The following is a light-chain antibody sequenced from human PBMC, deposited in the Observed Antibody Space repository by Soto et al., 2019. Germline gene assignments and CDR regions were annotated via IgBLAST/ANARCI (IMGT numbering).Light chain of an antibody. J-gene: IGKJ1*01. V-gene: IGKV1-5*01. Sequence: DIQMTQSPSTLSGSVGDRVTITCRASQTISSWLAWYQQKPGKAPKLLIYDASSLESGVPSRFSGSGSGTEFTLTISNLQPDDFATYYCQQYKSYSTFGQGTKVDIK. CDR3: QQYKSYST. CDR1: QTISSW. CDR2: DAS.